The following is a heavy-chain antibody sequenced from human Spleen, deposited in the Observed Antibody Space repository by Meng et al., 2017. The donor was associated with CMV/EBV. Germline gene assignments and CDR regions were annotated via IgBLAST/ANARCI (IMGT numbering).Heavy chain of an antibody. CDR3: ARGVQYYSFAFDI. D-gene: IGHD2/OR15-2a*01. CDR2: IIPSSGET. CDR1: GYTFTGYY. Sequence: ASVKVSCKASGYTFTGYYMHWVRQAPGQGLEWMGWIIPSSGETHYSQKFRGAVTITRDTSISTAYMDLSGLTSDATAVYYCARGVQYYSFAFDIWGQGTMVTVSS. V-gene: IGHV1-2*02. J-gene: IGHJ3*02.